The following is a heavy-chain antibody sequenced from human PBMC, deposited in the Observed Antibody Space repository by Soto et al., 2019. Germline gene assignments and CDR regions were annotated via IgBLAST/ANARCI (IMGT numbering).Heavy chain of an antibody. D-gene: IGHD3-9*01. V-gene: IGHV1-69*06. J-gene: IGHJ6*02. Sequence: QVQLVQSGAEVKKPGSSVKVSCKASGGTFSSYAISWVRQAPGQGLEWMGGIIPIFGTANYAQKFQGRVTMTRDTSISTAYMELSRLRSDDTAVYYCARGDEGYFDWLKTGGMDVWGQGTTVTVSS. CDR2: IIPIFGTA. CDR3: ARGDEGYFDWLKTGGMDV. CDR1: GGTFSSYA.